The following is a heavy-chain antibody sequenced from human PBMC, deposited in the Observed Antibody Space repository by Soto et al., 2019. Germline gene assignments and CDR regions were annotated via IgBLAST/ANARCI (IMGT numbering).Heavy chain of an antibody. J-gene: IGHJ5*02. CDR3: AKDRRLFGELLSWFDP. CDR2: ISGSGGST. D-gene: IGHD3-10*02. V-gene: IGHV3-23*01. Sequence: LRLSCAASGFTFSSYAMSWVRQAPGKGLEWVSAISGSGGSTYYADSVKGRFTISRDNSKNTLYLQMNSLRAEDTAVYYCAKDRRLFGELLSWFDPWGQGTLVTVSS. CDR1: GFTFSSYA.